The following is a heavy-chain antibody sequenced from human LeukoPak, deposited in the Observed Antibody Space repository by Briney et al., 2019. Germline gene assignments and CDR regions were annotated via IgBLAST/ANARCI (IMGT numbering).Heavy chain of an antibody. D-gene: IGHD6-6*01. V-gene: IGHV4-59*01. CDR3: ARGMYSSSRLVYYYMDV. CDR1: GGSISSYY. J-gene: IGHJ6*03. Sequence: SETLSLTCSVSGGSISSYYWSWIRQPPGKGLEWIGYIYYSGSTNYNPPLKSRVTISVHTSKNQFSLKLRSVTAADTAVYYCARGMYSSSRLVYYYMDVWGKGTTVTVSS. CDR2: IYYSGST.